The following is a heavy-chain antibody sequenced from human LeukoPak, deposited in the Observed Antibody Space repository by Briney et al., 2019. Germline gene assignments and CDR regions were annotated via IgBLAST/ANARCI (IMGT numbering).Heavy chain of an antibody. Sequence: GGSLRLSCAASGLTFSSYGMHWVRQAPGKGLEWVEVISYDGSKKNYVDSVKGRFTISRDNSKNTLYLQMNSLRAEDTAVYYRARGRPHGNDYWGQGTLVTVSS. CDR1: GLTFSSYG. V-gene: IGHV3-30*03. CDR3: ARGRPHGNDY. J-gene: IGHJ4*02. D-gene: IGHD4-23*01. CDR2: ISYDGSKK.